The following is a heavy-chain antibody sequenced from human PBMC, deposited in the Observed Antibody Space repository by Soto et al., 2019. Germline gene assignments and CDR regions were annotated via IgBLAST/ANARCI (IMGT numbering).Heavy chain of an antibody. CDR2: IYYSGST. J-gene: IGHJ6*02. CDR3: ARDRAKWKDYYYYGMDV. CDR1: GGSISSGDDF. D-gene: IGHD1-20*01. Sequence: SETPSLTCTVSGGSISSGDDFWTWIRQPPGKGLEWIGYIYYSGSTYYNPSLKSRLTMSVDTSKNQFSLKLSSVTAADAAVYYCARDRAKWKDYYYYGMDVWGQGTTVTVSS. V-gene: IGHV4-30-4*01.